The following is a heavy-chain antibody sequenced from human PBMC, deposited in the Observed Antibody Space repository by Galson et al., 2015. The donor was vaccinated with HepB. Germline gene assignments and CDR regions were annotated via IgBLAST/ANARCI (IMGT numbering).Heavy chain of an antibody. CDR1: GLTFSDYF. D-gene: IGHD3-10*01. CDR3: ARGRRGSGSYYRNAIDY. V-gene: IGHV3-11*01. J-gene: IGHJ4*02. CDR2: ISSSGSTI. Sequence: SLRLSCADSGLTFSDYFMSWIRQAPGKGLEWVSYISSSGSTIYYADSVKGRFTISRDNAKNPLYLQMNSLRAEDTAVYYCARGRRGSGSYYRNAIDYWGQGTLVTVSS.